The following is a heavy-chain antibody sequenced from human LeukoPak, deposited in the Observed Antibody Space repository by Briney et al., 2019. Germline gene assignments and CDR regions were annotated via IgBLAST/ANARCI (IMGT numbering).Heavy chain of an antibody. J-gene: IGHJ4*02. D-gene: IGHD4-17*01. Sequence: GGSLRLSCAASGFTFTRYWMYWVRQAPGKGLVWVSRINSDGSSTSYADSVKGRFTISRDNAKNTLYLQMNSLRAEDTAVYYCVGYCGAVDCYFDYWGQGTLVTVSS. V-gene: IGHV3-74*01. CDR2: INSDGSST. CDR1: GFTFTRYW. CDR3: VGYCGAVDCYFDY.